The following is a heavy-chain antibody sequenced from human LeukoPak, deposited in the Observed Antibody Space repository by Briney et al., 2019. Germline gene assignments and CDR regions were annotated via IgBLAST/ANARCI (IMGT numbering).Heavy chain of an antibody. D-gene: IGHD3-22*01. CDR1: GFTFSSYN. V-gene: IGHV3-21*01. CDR3: ARAPTYYYDTSRSSLTLDWYFDL. Sequence: PGGSLRLSCAASGFTFSSYNMNWVRQAPGKGLEWVSSISSSSSYIYYADSVKGRFTIPRDNAKNSLYLQMNSLRAEDTAVYYCARAPTYYYDTSRSSLTLDWYFDLWGRGTLVTVSS. CDR2: ISSSSSYI. J-gene: IGHJ2*01.